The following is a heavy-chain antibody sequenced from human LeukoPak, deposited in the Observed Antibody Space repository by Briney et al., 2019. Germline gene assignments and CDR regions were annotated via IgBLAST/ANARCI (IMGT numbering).Heavy chain of an antibody. CDR1: RFSFSSYG. D-gene: IGHD4-17*01. J-gene: IGHJ3*02. CDR3: AAHWDGDVDAFDI. V-gene: IGHV3-30*03. CDR2: ISADGETK. Sequence: PGGSLRLSCAASRFSFSSYGMHWVRQAPGKGLERVSVISADGETKHYGDSVKGRFTVSRDNSKNTLYLQMNSLTAEDTAVYYCAAHWDGDVDAFDIWGQGTMVTVSS.